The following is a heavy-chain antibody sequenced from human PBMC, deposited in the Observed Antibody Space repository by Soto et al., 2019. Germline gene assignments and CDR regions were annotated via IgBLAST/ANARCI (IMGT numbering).Heavy chain of an antibody. CDR2: VYHTGST. Sequence: PSETLSLTCGVSGGTVASSHWWSWVRQSPGGGLEWIGNVYHTGSTNYNPSLKSRVTISVDTSKNQFSLKLSSVTAADTAVYYCARVVPVDTERRVNWFDPWGQGTLVTVSS. D-gene: IGHD5-18*01. J-gene: IGHJ5*02. V-gene: IGHV4-4*02. CDR3: ARVVPVDTERRVNWFDP. CDR1: GGTVASSHW.